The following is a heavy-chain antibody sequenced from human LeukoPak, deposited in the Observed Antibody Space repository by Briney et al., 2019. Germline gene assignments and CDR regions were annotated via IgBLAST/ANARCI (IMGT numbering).Heavy chain of an antibody. V-gene: IGHV4-34*01. D-gene: IGHD3-22*01. CDR1: GGSFSGYY. Sequence: SETLSLTCAVYGGSFSGYYWSWIRQPPGKGLEWIGEINHSGSTNYNPSLKSRVTISVDTSKNQFSLKLSSVTAADTAVYYCARTHDSSGYYFDYWGQGTLVTVPS. CDR3: ARTHDSSGYYFDY. CDR2: INHSGST. J-gene: IGHJ4*02.